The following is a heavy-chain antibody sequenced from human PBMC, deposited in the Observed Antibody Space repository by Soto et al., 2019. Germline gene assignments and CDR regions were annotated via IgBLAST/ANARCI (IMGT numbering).Heavy chain of an antibody. CDR3: ASSIAARLGPSNIDY. D-gene: IGHD6-6*01. CDR2: IIPIFGTA. V-gene: IGHV1-69*12. Sequence: QVQLVQSGAEVKKPGSSVKVSCKASGGTFSSYAISWVRQAPGQGLEWMGGIIPIFGTANYAQKFQGRVTLTADESTSTAYMELSSLRSEDTAVYYCASSIAARLGPSNIDYWGQGTLVTVSS. CDR1: GGTFSSYA. J-gene: IGHJ4*02.